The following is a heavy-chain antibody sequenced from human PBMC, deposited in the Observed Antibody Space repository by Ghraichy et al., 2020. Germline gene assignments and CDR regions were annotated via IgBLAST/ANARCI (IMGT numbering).Heavy chain of an antibody. Sequence: GGSLRLSCAASGLIFSSYWMTWVRQAPGKGLEWVANINQDEREKYYVGSVKGRFTISRDNAKNSLYLQMNNLSAEDTAVYYCSSGDTFDIWGRGTMVTVSS. CDR3: SSGDTFDI. D-gene: IGHD3-10*01. V-gene: IGHV3-7*03. CDR2: INQDEREK. J-gene: IGHJ3*02. CDR1: GLIFSSYW.